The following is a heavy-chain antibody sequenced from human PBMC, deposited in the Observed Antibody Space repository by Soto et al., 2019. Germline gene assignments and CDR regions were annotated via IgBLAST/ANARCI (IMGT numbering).Heavy chain of an antibody. CDR3: ARGQTYYYDSSQISPY. CDR2: ISYDGSNK. J-gene: IGHJ4*02. V-gene: IGHV3-30-3*01. D-gene: IGHD3-22*01. CDR1: GFTFSSYA. Sequence: GGSLRLSCAASGFTFSSYAMHWVRQAPGKGLEWVAVISYDGSNKYYADSVKGRFTISRDNSKNTLYLQMNSLRAEDTAVYYCARGQTYYYDSSQISPYWGQGTLVTVSS.